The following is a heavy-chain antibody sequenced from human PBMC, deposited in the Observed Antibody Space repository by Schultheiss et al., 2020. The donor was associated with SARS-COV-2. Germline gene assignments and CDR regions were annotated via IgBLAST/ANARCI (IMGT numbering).Heavy chain of an antibody. Sequence: GSLRLSCTVSGGSISSYYWSWIRQPAGKGLEWIGEINHSGSTNYNPSLKSRVTISVATSKNQFSLKLSSVTAADTAVYYCARGRDTAMDEINWFDPWGQGTLVTVSS. D-gene: IGHD5-18*01. CDR3: ARGRDTAMDEINWFDP. CDR2: INHSGST. V-gene: IGHV4-34*01. CDR1: GGSISSYY. J-gene: IGHJ5*02.